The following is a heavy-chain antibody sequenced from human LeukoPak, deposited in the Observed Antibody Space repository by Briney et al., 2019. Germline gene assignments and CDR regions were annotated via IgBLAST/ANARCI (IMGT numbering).Heavy chain of an antibody. J-gene: IGHJ5*02. V-gene: IGHV4-61*02. CDR1: GGSISSGSYY. Sequence: SETLSLTCTVSGGSISSGSYYWSWIRQPAGKGLEWIGRIYTSGSTNYNPSLKSRVTISVDTSKNQFSLKLSSVTAADTAVYYCARGFDWLGPWGQGTLVTVSS. CDR2: IYTSGST. CDR3: ARGFDWLGP. D-gene: IGHD3-3*01.